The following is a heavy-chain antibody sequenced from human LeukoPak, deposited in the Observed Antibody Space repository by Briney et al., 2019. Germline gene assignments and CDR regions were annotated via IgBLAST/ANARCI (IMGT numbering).Heavy chain of an antibody. Sequence: PSETLSLTCTVSGGSISSYYWSWIRQPPGKGLEWIGYIYYSGSTNYYPSLKSRVTISVDTSKNQFSLRLSSVTAADTAVYYCARRSRNYYSFDYWGQGTLVTVSS. D-gene: IGHD3-10*01. J-gene: IGHJ4*02. CDR2: IYYSGST. V-gene: IGHV4-59*08. CDR3: ARRSRNYYSFDY. CDR1: GGSISSYY.